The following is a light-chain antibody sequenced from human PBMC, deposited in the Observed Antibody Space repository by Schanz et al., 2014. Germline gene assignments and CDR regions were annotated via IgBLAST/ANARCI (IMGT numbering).Light chain of an antibody. CDR3: SSYAGANNWV. V-gene: IGLV2-14*02. CDR2: DVS. Sequence: QSALTQPASVSGSPGQSITISCTGSSSDVGGYNFVSWYQHHPGQAPKLLIYDVSKRPSGVYTRFSGSKSGNTASLTVSGLQAEDEADYYCSSYAGANNWVFGGGTKLTVL. J-gene: IGLJ3*02. CDR1: SSDVGGYNF.